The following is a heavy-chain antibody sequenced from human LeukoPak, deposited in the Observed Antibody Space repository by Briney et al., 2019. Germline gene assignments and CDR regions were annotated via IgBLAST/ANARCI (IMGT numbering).Heavy chain of an antibody. V-gene: IGHV4-30-4*01. CDR2: IHYSGSTY. J-gene: IGHJ4*02. CDR3: VRARSRPNPFFDD. CDR1: RVSFSSGGYC. Sequence: SQTLSLTCTVSRVSFSSGGYCWSRIRQPPGKGLEWIGYIHYSGSTYYYNPSLKSRVTMSVDTSRNQFSLKLSSVSATVTAGYYCVRARSRPNPFFDDWGQGTLVTVSS. D-gene: IGHD6-13*01.